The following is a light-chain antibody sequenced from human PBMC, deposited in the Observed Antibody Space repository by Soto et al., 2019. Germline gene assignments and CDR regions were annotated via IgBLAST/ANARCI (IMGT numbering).Light chain of an antibody. CDR2: SAS. Sequence: EIVLTQSPGTLSLCPGERATLSCRASQSVSTSYFAWYQQKSCQAPRLLIYSASSRATGIPDRFSASGSGTDLTLTISRLDPEDFAVYYCQQYSGSITFGQGTRLEIE. CDR3: QQYSGSIT. CDR1: QSVSTSY. V-gene: IGKV3-20*01. J-gene: IGKJ5*01.